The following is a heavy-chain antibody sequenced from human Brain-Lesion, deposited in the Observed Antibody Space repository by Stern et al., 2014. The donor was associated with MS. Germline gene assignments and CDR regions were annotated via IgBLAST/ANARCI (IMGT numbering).Heavy chain of an antibody. CDR1: GYTLTELS. V-gene: IGHV1-24*01. D-gene: IGHD1-26*01. Sequence: QVQLVQSGAEVKKPGASVKVSCKASGYTLTELSLHWVRQAPRKGLEWMGGFDPEDGQTIYGQKFQGRVTMTEDTSTDTACMELSSLRSEDTAVYYCATLSPGAGGNYYRHFDDWGQGTLVTVSS. CDR2: FDPEDGQT. CDR3: ATLSPGAGGNYYRHFDD. J-gene: IGHJ4*02.